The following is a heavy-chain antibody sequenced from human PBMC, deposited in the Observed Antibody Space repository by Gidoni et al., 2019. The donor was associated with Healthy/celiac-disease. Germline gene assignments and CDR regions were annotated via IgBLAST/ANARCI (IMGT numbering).Heavy chain of an antibody. CDR3: AKVAAVTTSRNPSSFDY. D-gene: IGHD4-17*01. Sequence: VQLVESGGGVVQPGGSLRLSCAASGFTFRSSGMPWVRQAPGKGLEWVAFIRYDGSNKYYADSVKGRFTIARDNSKNTLYLQMNSLRAEDTAVYYCAKVAAVTTSRNPSSFDYWGQGTLVTVSS. V-gene: IGHV3-30*02. CDR2: IRYDGSNK. CDR1: GFTFRSSG. J-gene: IGHJ4*02.